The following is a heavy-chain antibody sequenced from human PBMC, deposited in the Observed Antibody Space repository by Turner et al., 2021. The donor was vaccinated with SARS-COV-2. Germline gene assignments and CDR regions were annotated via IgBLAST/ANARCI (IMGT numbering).Heavy chain of an antibody. CDR3: ARAAQLTVWFDP. J-gene: IGHJ5*02. CDR2: MTPNMGNT. V-gene: IGHV1-8*01. D-gene: IGHD3-9*01. CDR1: GYTFMSYD. Sequence: QVQLVQSGAEVKKPGAAVKVSCKASGYTFMSYDINWVRQATGQGLEWMVWMTPNMGNTGVAQNFQGRVTMTRNTAISTAYMELSSLRSEDTAVYYCARAAQLTVWFDPWGQGTLVTFSS.